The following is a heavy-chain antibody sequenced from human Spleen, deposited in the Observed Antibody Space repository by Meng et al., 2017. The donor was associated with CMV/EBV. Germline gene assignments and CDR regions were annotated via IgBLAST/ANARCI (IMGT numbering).Heavy chain of an antibody. CDR1: GYTFTTYQ. V-gene: IGHV1-18*04. D-gene: IGHD1-7*01. CDR3: ARGWGQKRELRLSQGWFDP. CDR2: ISAYNGNT. J-gene: IGHJ5*02. Sequence: ASVKVSCKASGYTFTTYQIHWVRQAPGQGLEWMGWISAYNGNTNYAQKLQGRVTMTTDTSTTTAYMELRSLRSDDTAVYYCARGWGQKRELRLSQGWFDPWGQGTLVTVSS.